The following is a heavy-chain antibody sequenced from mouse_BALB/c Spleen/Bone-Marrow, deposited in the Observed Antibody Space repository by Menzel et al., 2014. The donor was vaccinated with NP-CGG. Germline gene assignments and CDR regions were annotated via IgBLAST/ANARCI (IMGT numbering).Heavy chain of an antibody. J-gene: IGHJ4*01. Sequence: VQLQQSGAELVKPGASVKLSCTASGFNIKDTYMHWVKQRPEQGLEWIGRIDPANGNTKYDPKFQGKATITADTSSNTAFLQLSSPTSEDAAVYYCARWEYYAMDYWGQGTSVTVSS. CDR2: IDPANGNT. V-gene: IGHV14-3*02. D-gene: IGHD4-1*01. CDR1: GFNIKDTY. CDR3: ARWEYYAMDY.